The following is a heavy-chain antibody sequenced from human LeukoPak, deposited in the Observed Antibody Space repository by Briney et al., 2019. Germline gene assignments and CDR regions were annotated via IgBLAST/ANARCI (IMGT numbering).Heavy chain of an antibody. V-gene: IGHV3-21*06. CDR2: ISDGSSYK. CDR1: GFSFSSSN. D-gene: IGHD6-25*01. CDR3: ARGGFSAPAGVAFDI. Sequence: GGSLRLSCAASGFSFSSSNMNWVRQAPGKGLEWVSYISDGSSYKYYADSVKGRFTISRDNAKNSLYLQMNSLSAEDTAVYYCARGGFSAPAGVAFDIWGQGTMVTVSS. J-gene: IGHJ3*02.